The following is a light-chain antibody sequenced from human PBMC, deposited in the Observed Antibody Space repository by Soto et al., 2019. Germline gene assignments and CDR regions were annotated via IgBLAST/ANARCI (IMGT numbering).Light chain of an antibody. J-gene: IGLJ3*02. CDR1: SSNIGAGQD. CDR2: GNT. Sequence: QAVVTQPPSVSGAPGQRVTISCTGSSSNIGAGQDVHWYQQVPGTAPKLLVSGNTNRPSGVPDRFSGSNSGTSASLAITGLQAEDEADYYCQSFDSSLNGWVFGGGTKLTVL. V-gene: IGLV1-40*01. CDR3: QSFDSSLNGWV.